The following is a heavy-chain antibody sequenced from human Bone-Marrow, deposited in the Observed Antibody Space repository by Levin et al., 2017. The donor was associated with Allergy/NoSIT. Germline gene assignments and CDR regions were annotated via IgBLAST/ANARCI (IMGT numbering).Heavy chain of an antibody. V-gene: IGHV3-20*04. J-gene: IGHJ4*02. D-gene: IGHD3-10*01. CDR1: GFIFDDYA. CDR3: ARDADGSGSKGHCED. CDR2: VNWNGVNI. Sequence: GGSLRLSCVASGFIFDDYALTWVRQVPGKGLEWVSGVNWNGVNIYYADSVKGRFTISRDNANSSLYLQMSSLRADDTAFYYCARDADGSGSKGHCEDWGQGTLVTVSP.